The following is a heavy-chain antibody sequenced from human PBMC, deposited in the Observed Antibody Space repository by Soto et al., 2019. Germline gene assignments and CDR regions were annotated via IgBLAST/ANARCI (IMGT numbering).Heavy chain of an antibody. CDR3: AKDPYGSSPHYFDY. Sequence: GGSLRFSCAASGFTFSSYSMNWVRQAPGKGLEWVSSISSSSSNTYYADSVKGRFTISRDNAKNSLYLQMNSLRAEDTAVYYCAKDPYGSSPHYFDYWGQGTLVTVSS. D-gene: IGHD3-10*01. CDR1: GFTFSSYS. J-gene: IGHJ4*02. V-gene: IGHV3-21*04. CDR2: ISSSSSNT.